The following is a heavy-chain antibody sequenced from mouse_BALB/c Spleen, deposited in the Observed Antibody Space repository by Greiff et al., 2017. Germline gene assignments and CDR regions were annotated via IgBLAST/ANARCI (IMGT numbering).Heavy chain of an antibody. CDR2: IDPFNGGT. CDR1: GYSFTSYY. CDR3: ARDYDYDVGNAMDY. J-gene: IGHJ4*01. Sequence: VQLQQSGPELMKPGASVKISCKASGYSFTSYYMHWVKQSHGKSLEWIGYIDPFNGGTSYNQKFKGKATLTVDKSSSTAYMHLSSLTSEDSAVYYCARDYDYDVGNAMDYWGQGTSVTVSS. V-gene: IGHV1S135*01. D-gene: IGHD2-4*01.